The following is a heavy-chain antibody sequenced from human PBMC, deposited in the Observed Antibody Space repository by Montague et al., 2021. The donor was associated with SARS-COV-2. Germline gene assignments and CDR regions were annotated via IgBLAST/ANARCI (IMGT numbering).Heavy chain of an antibody. CDR2: IFTSGTA. Sequence: SETLSLTCTVSGGSISSYYWCWIRQPAGKGLEWIGRIFTSGTASYSPSLKIRVTMAVDTYKNQFSLKLSSVTAADTAVYYCAKTPVSGYHGGFDSWGQGTLVTVSS. CDR1: GGSISSYY. CDR3: AKTPVSGYHGGFDS. J-gene: IGHJ4*02. D-gene: IGHD2-2*01. V-gene: IGHV4-4*07.